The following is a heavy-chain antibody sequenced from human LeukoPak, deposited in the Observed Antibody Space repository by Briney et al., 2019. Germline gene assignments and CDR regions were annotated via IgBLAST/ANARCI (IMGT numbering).Heavy chain of an antibody. Sequence: PGGSLRLSCAASGFTFSSYAMSWVRQAPGKGLEWVSAISGSGGSTYYADSVKGRFTISRDNSKNTLYLQMNSLRAEDTAVYYCAKNSGSYYFYYGMDVWGQGTTVTVSS. CDR2: ISGSGGST. V-gene: IGHV3-23*01. CDR1: GFTFSSYA. D-gene: IGHD1-26*01. J-gene: IGHJ6*02. CDR3: AKNSGSYYFYYGMDV.